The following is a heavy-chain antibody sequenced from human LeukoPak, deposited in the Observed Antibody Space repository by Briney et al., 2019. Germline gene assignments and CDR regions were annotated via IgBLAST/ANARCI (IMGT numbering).Heavy chain of an antibody. J-gene: IGHJ6*03. CDR1: GCTFSSYY. CDR2: IYTSGST. D-gene: IGHD2-2*02. CDR3: AGVIEDIVVVPAAIQGYYYYYYMDV. Sequence: SETLTLTCTASGCTFSSYYWRWIRQPAGKGLEWMGRIYTSGSTNYNPSLKSRVTMSVDTSKNQVSLKLSSVPAADTAGYYCAGVIEDIVVVPAAIQGYYYYYYMDVWGKGTTVTVSS. V-gene: IGHV4-4*07.